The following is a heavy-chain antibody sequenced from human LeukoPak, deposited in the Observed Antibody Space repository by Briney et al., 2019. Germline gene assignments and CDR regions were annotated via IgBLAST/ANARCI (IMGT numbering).Heavy chain of an antibody. Sequence: VTPGGSPRLSCAASGFTFSDYNMRWIRQAPGKGLEWVSSISRSGSTKYYADSMKGRFTISKDNAKNSLFLQMNSLRAEDTAVYYCARVLRYCSGGNCYSGGLGYMDVWGKGTTVTISS. CDR1: GFTFSDYN. D-gene: IGHD2-15*01. V-gene: IGHV3-11*01. CDR3: ARVLRYCSGGNCYSGGLGYMDV. J-gene: IGHJ6*03. CDR2: ISRSGSTK.